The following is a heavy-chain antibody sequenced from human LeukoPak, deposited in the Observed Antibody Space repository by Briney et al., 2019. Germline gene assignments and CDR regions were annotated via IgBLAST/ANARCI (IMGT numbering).Heavy chain of an antibody. CDR3: AKDLAEQWLVLGH. V-gene: IGHV3-30*18. CDR2: TSYDGHYK. D-gene: IGHD6-19*01. J-gene: IGHJ5*02. Sequence: GRSLRLSCAASGFTFSRYAMHWVRQAPGRGLECVAVTSYDGHYKYYADSVKGRFTISRDNSKNTLYLQMNSLRAEDTAVYYCAKDLAEQWLVLGHWGQGTLVTVSS. CDR1: GFTFSRYA.